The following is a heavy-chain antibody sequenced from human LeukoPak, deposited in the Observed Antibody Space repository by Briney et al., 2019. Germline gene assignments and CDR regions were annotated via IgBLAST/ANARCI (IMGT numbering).Heavy chain of an antibody. D-gene: IGHD2-21*02. V-gene: IGHV3-53*01. CDR2: IYSGGST. CDR1: GFTVSSNY. Sequence: GGSLRLSCAASGFTVSSNYMSWVRRAPGKGLEWVSVIYSGGSTYYADSVKGRFTISRDNSKNTLYLQMNSLRAEDTAVYYCARGVTGPYYYGMDVWGQGTTVTVSS. J-gene: IGHJ6*02. CDR3: ARGVTGPYYYGMDV.